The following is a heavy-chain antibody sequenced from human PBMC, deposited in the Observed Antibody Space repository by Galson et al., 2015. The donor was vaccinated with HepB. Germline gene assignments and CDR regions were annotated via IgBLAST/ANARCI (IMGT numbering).Heavy chain of an antibody. J-gene: IGHJ6*02. CDR2: TYFRSKWRI. CDR3: AYGSDV. CDR1: GDSVTSNSAV. Sequence: ISGDSVTSNSAVWNWIRQSPSRGLEWLGRTYFRSKWRIDYAMSVKSRITISADTPDNQFSLLLRSVTPEDTAVYYCAYGSDVWGPGTTVIVSS. V-gene: IGHV6-1*01.